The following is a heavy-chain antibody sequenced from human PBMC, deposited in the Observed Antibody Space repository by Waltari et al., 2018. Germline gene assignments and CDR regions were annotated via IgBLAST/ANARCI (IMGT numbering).Heavy chain of an antibody. CDR1: GGGYFSAFY. CDR2: INHSGST. D-gene: IGHD1-26*01. CDR3: ARADRGRSGKYASPAWGP. J-gene: IGHJ5*02. V-gene: IGHV4-34*01. Sequence: QVQLQQWGAGLLKPSAPLSLTFSVYGGGYFSAFYWNWSRQPPGKGMEWIGEINHSGSTNYNPSLKNRLTISLDTSKTQFSLKMRSVTAADTAVYYCARADRGRSGKYASPAWGPWGQGTLVTVSS.